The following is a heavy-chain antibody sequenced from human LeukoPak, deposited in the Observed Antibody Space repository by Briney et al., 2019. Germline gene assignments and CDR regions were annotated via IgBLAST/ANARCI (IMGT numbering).Heavy chain of an antibody. V-gene: IGHV1-69*13. CDR1: GGTFSIYA. D-gene: IGHD3-10*01. CDR3: ARGDYYGSRGDY. CDR2: IIPIFGTA. J-gene: IGHJ4*02. Sequence: SVTVSCKASGGTFSIYAISWVRQAPGQGREWMGGIIPIFGTANYAQKFQGRVTITADESTSTAYMELSSLRSEDTAVYYCARGDYYGSRGDYWGQGTLVTVSS.